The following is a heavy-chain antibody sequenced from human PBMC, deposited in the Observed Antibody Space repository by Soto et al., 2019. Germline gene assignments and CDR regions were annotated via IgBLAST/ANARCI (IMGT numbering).Heavy chain of an antibody. CDR2: IDNNGVT. J-gene: IGHJ4*02. D-gene: IGHD2-15*01. Sequence: SETLSLTCIVSGGSVYSNGHYWGWIRQPPGKGLEWIGSIDNNGVTNYNSSLKSRVTISRDTSKNQFSLRLTSVTAADTAVYYCGKILVGATGHSDADSWGPGTLVTVSS. CDR1: GGSVYSNGHY. CDR3: GKILVGATGHSDADS. V-gene: IGHV4-39*01.